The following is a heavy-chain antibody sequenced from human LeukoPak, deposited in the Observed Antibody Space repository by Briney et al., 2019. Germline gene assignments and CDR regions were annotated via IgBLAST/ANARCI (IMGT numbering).Heavy chain of an antibody. CDR2: MNPNSGNT. CDR3: ARAADYGDFNWFDP. CDR1: GYTFTSYD. Sequence: ASVKVSCKASGYTFTSYDINWVRQATGQGLEWMGWMNPNSGNTGYAQKFQGRVTITRNTSISTAYMELSSLRPEDTAVYYCARAADYGDFNWFDPWGQGTLVTVSS. J-gene: IGHJ5*02. D-gene: IGHD4-17*01. V-gene: IGHV1-8*03.